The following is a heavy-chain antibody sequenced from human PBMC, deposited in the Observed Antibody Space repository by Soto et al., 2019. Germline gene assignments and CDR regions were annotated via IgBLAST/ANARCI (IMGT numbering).Heavy chain of an antibody. D-gene: IGHD2-2*01. V-gene: IGHV1-8*01. CDR2: MNPNTGNT. Sequence: ASVKVSCKASGYTFTSYDINWVRQAPGQGLEWMGWMNPNTGNTGDAQKFQGRVTMTRNTSISTAYMELSSLRSEDTAVYYCARSSSRYWGQGTLVTVSS. J-gene: IGHJ4*02. CDR1: GYTFTSYD. CDR3: ARSSSRY.